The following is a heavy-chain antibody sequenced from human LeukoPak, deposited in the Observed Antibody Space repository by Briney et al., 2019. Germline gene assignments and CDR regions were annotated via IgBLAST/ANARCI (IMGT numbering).Heavy chain of an antibody. Sequence: SETLSLTCTVSGGSISSHYWSWIRQPPGKGLEWIGYIYYSGSTNYNPSLKSRVTISVDTSKNQFSLKLSSVTAADTAVYYCARLAWGTGPWGQGTLVTVSS. CDR3: ARLAWGTGP. D-gene: IGHD1-1*01. CDR2: IYYSGST. V-gene: IGHV4-59*08. CDR1: GGSISSHY. J-gene: IGHJ5*02.